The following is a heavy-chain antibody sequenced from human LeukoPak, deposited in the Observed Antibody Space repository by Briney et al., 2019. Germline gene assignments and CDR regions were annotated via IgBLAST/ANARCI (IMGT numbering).Heavy chain of an antibody. V-gene: IGHV3-74*01. CDR2: INSDGSWT. CDR1: GNYW. Sequence: GGSLRLSCAASGNYWMHWVRPVPGKGLVWVSHINSDGSWTSYADSVKGRFTISKDSAKNTVYLQMNSLRAEDTAVYYCVSFYETYWGRGTLVTVSS. D-gene: IGHD2/OR15-2a*01. J-gene: IGHJ4*02. CDR3: VSFYETY.